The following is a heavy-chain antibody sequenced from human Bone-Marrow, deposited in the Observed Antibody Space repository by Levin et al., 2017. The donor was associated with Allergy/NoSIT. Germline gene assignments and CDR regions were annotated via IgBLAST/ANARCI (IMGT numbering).Heavy chain of an antibody. CDR1: QFTFSSSA. V-gene: IGHV3-23*01. CDR3: AKDLRAVAGTGVDY. CDR2: ITGSGGSP. Sequence: GESLKISCAASQFTFSSSAMSWVRQAPGKGLEWVSSITGSGGSPNYVDSVKGRFTISRDNSNNTLFLQMDSLRAEDTAIYYCAKDLRAVAGTGVDYWGQGILVIVSS. J-gene: IGHJ4*02. D-gene: IGHD6-19*01.